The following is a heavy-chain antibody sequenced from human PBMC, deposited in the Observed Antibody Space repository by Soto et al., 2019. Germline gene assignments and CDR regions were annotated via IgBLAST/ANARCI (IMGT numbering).Heavy chain of an antibody. J-gene: IGHJ6*02. V-gene: IGHV4-61*08. Sequence: SETLSLTCTVSGGSISSGDYYWSWIRQVPGKGLEWIGYIYYSGSTNYNPSLKSRVTMSVDTSKNQFSLKLSSVTAADTAVYYCARGGGPVLLWFGEPSYHYGMDVWGQGTTVTVSS. D-gene: IGHD3-10*01. CDR3: ARGGGPVLLWFGEPSYHYGMDV. CDR2: IYYSGST. CDR1: GGSISSGDYY.